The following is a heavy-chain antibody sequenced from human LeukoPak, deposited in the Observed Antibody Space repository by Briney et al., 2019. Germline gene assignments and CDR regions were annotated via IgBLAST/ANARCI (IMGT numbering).Heavy chain of an antibody. V-gene: IGHV3-30*18. J-gene: IGHJ4*02. CDR3: AKGAQPGGYFDY. D-gene: IGHD3-10*01. CDR1: GFTFSSYG. CDR2: ISYDGSNK. Sequence: PGGSLRLSCAASGFTFSSYGMHWVRQAPGKGLEWVAVISYDGSNKYYADSVKGRFIISRDNSKNTLYLQMNSLRAEDTAVYYCAKGAQPGGYFDYWGQGTLVTVSS.